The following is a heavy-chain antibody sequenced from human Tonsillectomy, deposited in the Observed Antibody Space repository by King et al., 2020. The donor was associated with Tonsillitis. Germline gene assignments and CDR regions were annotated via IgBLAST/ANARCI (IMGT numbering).Heavy chain of an antibody. J-gene: IGHJ6*03. V-gene: IGHV3-33*08. CDR1: GFTFRSYG. D-gene: IGHD3-22*01. CDR2: ILYDGSNK. Sequence: VQLVESGGGVVQPGRSLRLSCAASGFTFRSYGMHLVRQAPGKGLEWVAVILYDGSNKYYADSVKGRFTISRDNSKNTPYLQMNSLRAEDTAVYYCARDYYYDSSGVAVAAMDVWGKGTTVTVSS. CDR3: ARDYYYDSSGVAVAAMDV.